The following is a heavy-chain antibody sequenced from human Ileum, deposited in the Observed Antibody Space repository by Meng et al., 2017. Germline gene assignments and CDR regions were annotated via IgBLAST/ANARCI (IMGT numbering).Heavy chain of an antibody. CDR1: RSIFDSYV. J-gene: IGHJ5*02. CDR3: ASDPNWSTT. Sequence: AQLWVYGGGLGKPGGSRRLSCVGFRSIFDSYVMTWIRQAPGKGPEWVASMGLGHSHGSYADSVIGRFTVSRDNAKTSFFLQMNSLRAEDTAIYYCASDPNWSTTWGQGTLVTVSS. V-gene: IGHV3-21*04. CDR2: MGLGHSHG.